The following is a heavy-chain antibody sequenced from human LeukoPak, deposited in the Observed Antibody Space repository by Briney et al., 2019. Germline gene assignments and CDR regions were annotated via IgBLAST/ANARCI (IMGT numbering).Heavy chain of an antibody. Sequence: GGSLRLSCAASGFTFDDYAMHWVRQAPGKGLEWVSGISWNSGSIGYADSVKGRFTISRDNAKNSLYLQMNSLRAEDTALYYCAKDEVFDYWGQGTLVTVSS. V-gene: IGHV3-9*01. CDR1: GFTFDDYA. J-gene: IGHJ4*02. CDR3: AKDEVFDY. CDR2: ISWNSGSI.